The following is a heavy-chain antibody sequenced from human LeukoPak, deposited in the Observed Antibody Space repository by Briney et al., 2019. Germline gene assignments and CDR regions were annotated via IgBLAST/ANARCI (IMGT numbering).Heavy chain of an antibody. J-gene: IGHJ6*02. CDR3: AKYQRADSYYYAMDV. Sequence: GGSLRLSCAASGFTFSSYAMSWVRQAPGKGLEWVSAISGSGGSTYYADSVKGRFTISRDNSKNTLYLQMSSLRAEDTALYSCAKYQRADSYYYAMDVWGQGTTVTVSS. D-gene: IGHD6-25*01. V-gene: IGHV3-23*01. CDR2: ISGSGGST. CDR1: GFTFSSYA.